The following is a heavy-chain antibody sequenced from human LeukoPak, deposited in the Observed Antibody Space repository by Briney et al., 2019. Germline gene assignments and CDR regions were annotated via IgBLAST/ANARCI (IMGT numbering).Heavy chain of an antibody. CDR1: GFTFDDYT. V-gene: IGHV3-43*01. Sequence: GGSLRLSCAASGFTFDDYTMHGVRQAPGKGLEWVSLISWDGGSTYYADSVKGRFTISRDNSKNSLYLQMNSLRTEDTALYYCAEDGGQLASSPFDYWGQGTLVTISS. CDR2: ISWDGGST. CDR3: AEDGGQLASSPFDY. D-gene: IGHD6-13*01. J-gene: IGHJ4*02.